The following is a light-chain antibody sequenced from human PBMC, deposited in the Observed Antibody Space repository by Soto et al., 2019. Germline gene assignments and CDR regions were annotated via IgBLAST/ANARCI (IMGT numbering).Light chain of an antibody. CDR3: QQYDNLLSLT. J-gene: IGKJ4*01. Sequence: DIQMTQSPSSLSASVGDRVTITCQASQDISNYLNWYQQKPGKAPKLLIYDASNLETGVPSRFSGSGSGTDFTFTISSLQPEDIATYYCQQYDNLLSLTFXGGTKVDIK. V-gene: IGKV1-33*01. CDR1: QDISNY. CDR2: DAS.